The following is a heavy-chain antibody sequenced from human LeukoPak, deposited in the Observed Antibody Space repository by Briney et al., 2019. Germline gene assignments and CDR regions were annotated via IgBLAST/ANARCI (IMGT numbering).Heavy chain of an antibody. CDR1: GFTFSSYS. CDR2: ISDSGDFT. J-gene: IGHJ4*02. V-gene: IGHV3-23*01. D-gene: IGHD3-3*01. Sequence: PGGSLRLSCAASGFTFSSYSMSWVRQAPGKGLEWVATISDSGDFTYYADSVKGRFTISRDNSKSTLYLQMNRLRAEDTAVYYCAKRRSAYYSIDSWGQGTLVTVSS. CDR3: AKRRSAYYSIDS.